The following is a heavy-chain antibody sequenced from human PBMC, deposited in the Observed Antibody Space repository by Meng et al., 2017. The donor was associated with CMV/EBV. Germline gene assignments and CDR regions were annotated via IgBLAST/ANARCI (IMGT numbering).Heavy chain of an antibody. CDR3: ARGPTHYYYYGMDV. J-gene: IGHJ6*02. V-gene: IGHV4-34*01. CDR1: GGSFSGYY. Sequence: TLSLTCAVYGGSFSGYYWSWIRQPPGKGLEWIGEINHSGSTNYNPSLKSRVTISVDTSKNQFSLKLSSVTAADTAVYYCARGPTHYYYYGMDVWGQGTTVTVSS. CDR2: INHSGST.